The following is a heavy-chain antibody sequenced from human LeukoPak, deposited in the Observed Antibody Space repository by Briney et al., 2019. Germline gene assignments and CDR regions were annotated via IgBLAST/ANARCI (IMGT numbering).Heavy chain of an antibody. CDR2: MSFDGSQ. CDR1: GRPFSSSI. V-gene: IGHV3-30*03. J-gene: IGHJ3*02. CDR3: ARDPMTSDAFDI. D-gene: IGHD2-21*02. Sequence: GGSLRLSCALSGRPFSSSIMHWVRRAPGKGLEWVAGMSFDGSQYYVESVKGRFTISRDNSGNTVYLHMTSLRPEDTAVYFCARDPMTSDAFDIWGQGTMVTVSS.